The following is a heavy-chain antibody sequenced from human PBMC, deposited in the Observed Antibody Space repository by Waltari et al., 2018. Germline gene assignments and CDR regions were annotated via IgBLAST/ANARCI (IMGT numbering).Heavy chain of an antibody. CDR3: ARSMITFGGVTYYFDY. J-gene: IGHJ4*02. Sequence: QVQLQESGPGLVKPSETLSLTCAVSGYSISSGYYWGWIRQPPGKGLEWIGSIDHSGSTYYNPSLKSRVTISVDTSKNQFSLKLSSVTAADTAVYYCARSMITFGGVTYYFDYWGQGTLVTVSS. CDR1: GYSISSGYY. D-gene: IGHD3-16*01. CDR2: IDHSGST. V-gene: IGHV4-38-2*01.